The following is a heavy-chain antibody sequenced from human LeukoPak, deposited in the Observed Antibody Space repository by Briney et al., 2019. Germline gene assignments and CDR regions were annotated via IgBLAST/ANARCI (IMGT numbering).Heavy chain of an antibody. CDR1: RGSISPDH. V-gene: IGHV4-59*08. J-gene: IGHJ4*02. CDR2: IFYTGRA. CDR3: ARLVDGIYTRLDS. D-gene: IGHD1-26*01. Sequence: SETLSLTCTVSRGSISPDHCAWIWQPPGKGLEWIGYIFYTGRARYNPSLESRVTLTVDMSKNQVSLKLSSVTAADTAIYYCARLVDGIYTRLDSWGQGTLVTVSS.